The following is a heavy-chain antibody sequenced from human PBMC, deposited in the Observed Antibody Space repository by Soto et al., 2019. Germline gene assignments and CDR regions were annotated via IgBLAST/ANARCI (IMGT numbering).Heavy chain of an antibody. Sequence: GESLKISCKGSGYSFTSYWISWVRQMPGKGLEWMGRIDPSDSYTKYSPSFQGHVTISADKSISTAYLQWSSLKASDTAMYYCAREVVPAAIAQHWGQGTLVTVYS. CDR2: IDPSDSYT. CDR3: AREVVPAAIAQH. J-gene: IGHJ1*01. CDR1: GYSFTSYW. D-gene: IGHD2-2*01. V-gene: IGHV5-10-1*01.